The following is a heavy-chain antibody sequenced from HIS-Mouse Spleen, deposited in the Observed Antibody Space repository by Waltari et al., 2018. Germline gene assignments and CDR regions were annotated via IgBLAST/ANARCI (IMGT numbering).Heavy chain of an antibody. CDR1: GFTFSSYG. CDR2: IWYDGSNK. Sequence: QVQLVESGGGVVQPGRSLRLSCAASGFTFSSYGMHWVRQAPGKGREWLEVIWYDGSNKYYADSVKGRFTISRDNSKNTLYLQMNSLRAEDTAVYYCARIGNSGSYPDYWGQGTLVTVSS. CDR3: ARIGNSGSYPDY. J-gene: IGHJ4*02. V-gene: IGHV3-33*01. D-gene: IGHD1-26*01.